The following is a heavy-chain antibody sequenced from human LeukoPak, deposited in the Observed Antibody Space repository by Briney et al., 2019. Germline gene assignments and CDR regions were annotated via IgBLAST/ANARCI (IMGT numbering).Heavy chain of an antibody. CDR2: INPSGGST. D-gene: IGHD5-24*01. V-gene: IGHV1-46*01. CDR1: GYTFTSYY. Sequence: ASVKVSCKASGYTFTSYYMHWVRQAPGQGLEWMGIINPSGGSTSYAQKFQGRVTMTRDTSTSTVYMELSSLRSKDTAVYYCARLNRRDGYNYPRAYFDYWGQGTLVTVSS. CDR3: ARLNRRDGYNYPRAYFDY. J-gene: IGHJ4*02.